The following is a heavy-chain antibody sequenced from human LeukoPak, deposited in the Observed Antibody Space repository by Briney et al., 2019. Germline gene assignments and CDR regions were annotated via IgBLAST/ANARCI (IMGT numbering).Heavy chain of an antibody. CDR1: GYTFTSYD. CDR3: ARGRLRITMMVVVNDAFDI. J-gene: IGHJ3*02. D-gene: IGHD3-22*01. V-gene: IGHV1-8*01. CDR2: MNPNGGNT. Sequence: ASVKVSCKASGYTFTSYDINWVRQATGQGLEWMGWMNPNGGNTGYAQKFQGRVTMTRNTSISTAYMELSSLRSEDTAVYYCARGRLRITMMVVVNDAFDIWGQGTMVTVSS.